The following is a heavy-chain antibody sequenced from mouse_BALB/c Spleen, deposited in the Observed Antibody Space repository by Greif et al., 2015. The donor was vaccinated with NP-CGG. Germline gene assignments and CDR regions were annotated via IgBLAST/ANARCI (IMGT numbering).Heavy chain of an antibody. CDR1: GYTFASYW. V-gene: IGHV1S81*02. CDR2: INPSNGRT. Sequence: QVQLQQSGAELVKPGASVKLFCKASGYTFASYWMHWVKQRPGQGLEWIGEINPSNGRTNYNEKFKSKATLTVDKSSSTAYMQLSSLTSEDSAVYYCARYYYAMDYWGQGTSVTVSS. CDR3: ARYYYAMDY. J-gene: IGHJ4*01.